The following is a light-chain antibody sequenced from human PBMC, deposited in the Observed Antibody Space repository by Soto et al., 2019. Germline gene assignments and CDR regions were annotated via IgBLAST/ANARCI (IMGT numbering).Light chain of an antibody. CDR3: QQSFSIPWT. V-gene: IGKV1-39*01. CDR2: AAS. CDR1: QTISRY. Sequence: DIPMNQSLSSLSATIGDRVTITCRASQTISRYLNWYQQKPGRAPNLLSYAASSLHSGVPSRFSVSGSGTDFTLTITRLQPEDFATYYCQQSFSIPWTFGQGTKVDIK. J-gene: IGKJ1*01.